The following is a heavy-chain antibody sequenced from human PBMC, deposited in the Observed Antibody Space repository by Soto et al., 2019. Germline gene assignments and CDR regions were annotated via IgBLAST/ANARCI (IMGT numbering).Heavy chain of an antibody. CDR2: MNPNSGNT. CDR1: GYTFTSYD. CDR3: ARWPDGYYYYGMDV. V-gene: IGHV1-8*01. Sequence: QVQLVQSGAEVKKPGASVKVSCKASGYTFTSYDINWVRQATGQGLEWMGWMNPNSGNTGYAQKFQGRVTMTTNTSISTAYMELSSLRSEDTAGYYCARWPDGYYYYGMDVWGQGTTVTVSS. J-gene: IGHJ6*02.